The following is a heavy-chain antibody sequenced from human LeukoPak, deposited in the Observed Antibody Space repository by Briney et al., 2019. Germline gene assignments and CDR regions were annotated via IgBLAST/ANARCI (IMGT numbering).Heavy chain of an antibody. J-gene: IGHJ2*01. CDR2: LYSGGST. CDR1: GFTVSTYY. V-gene: IGHV3-53*01. D-gene: IGHD1-26*01. CDR3: ARIGDHYHWYLDV. Sequence: GGSLTLFCEGSGFTVSTYYMNWVGQAPGKGLEWVAILYSGGSTYYADSVKGRFTVSSDSSKNTLYLQMNNLRAEDMAVYYCARIGDHYHWYLDVWGRGTLVTASS.